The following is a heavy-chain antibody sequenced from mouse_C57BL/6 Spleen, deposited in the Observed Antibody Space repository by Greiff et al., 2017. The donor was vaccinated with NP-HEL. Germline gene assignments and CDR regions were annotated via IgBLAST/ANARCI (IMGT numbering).Heavy chain of an antibody. CDR3: ARRFYYYGRGYAMDY. J-gene: IGHJ4*01. Sequence: QVQLQQPGAELVMPGASVKLSCKASGYTFTSYWMHWVKQRPGQGLEWIGEIDPSDSYTNYNQKFKGKSTLTVDKSSSTAYMQLGSLTSEDSAVYYCARRFYYYGRGYAMDYWGQGTSVTVSS. CDR2: IDPSDSYT. D-gene: IGHD1-1*01. CDR1: GYTFTSYW. V-gene: IGHV1-69*01.